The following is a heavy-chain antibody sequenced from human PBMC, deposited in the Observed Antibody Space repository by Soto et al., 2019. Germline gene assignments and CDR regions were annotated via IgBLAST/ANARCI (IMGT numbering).Heavy chain of an antibody. Sequence: EVQLVESGGGLVQPGRSLRLSCAASGFTFGDYAMQWVRQAPGKGLEWVSAISWNSGSIDYADSVKGRFTISRDNAKNSLYLQMNSLRAEDTAVYYCASRSVVPATPAFDYWGQGTLVTVSS. CDR3: ASRSVVPATPAFDY. D-gene: IGHD2-2*01. CDR1: GFTFGDYA. V-gene: IGHV3-9*01. J-gene: IGHJ4*02. CDR2: ISWNSGSI.